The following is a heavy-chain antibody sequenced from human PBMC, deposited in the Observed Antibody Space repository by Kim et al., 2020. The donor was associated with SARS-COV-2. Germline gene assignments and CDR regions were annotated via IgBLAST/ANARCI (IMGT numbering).Heavy chain of an antibody. CDR1: GFTFSNAW. V-gene: IGHV3-15*01. Sequence: GGSLRLSCAASGFTFSNAWMSWVRQAPGKGLEWVGRIKSKTDGGTTDYAAPVKGRFTISRDDSKNTLYLQMNSLKTEDTAVYYCTTAHDYGDYAFDYWGQGTLVTVSS. J-gene: IGHJ4*02. CDR3: TTAHDYGDYAFDY. CDR2: IKSKTDGGTT. D-gene: IGHD4-17*01.